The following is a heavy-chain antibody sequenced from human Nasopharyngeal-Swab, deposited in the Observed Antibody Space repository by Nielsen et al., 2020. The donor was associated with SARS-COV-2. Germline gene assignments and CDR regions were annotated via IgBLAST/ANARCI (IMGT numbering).Heavy chain of an antibody. J-gene: IGHJ6*02. D-gene: IGHD5-24*01. Sequence: SETLSLTCSVSGGSFNGFYWNWIRQAPGKGLEWIGEINHNESTNYNPSLKSRIAMLVDASNNQVSLKVSSVSAGDTAVYYCARAGRVGDAYTGLDVWGQGTTVTVSS. V-gene: IGHV4-34*01. CDR3: ARAGRVGDAYTGLDV. CDR2: INHNEST. CDR1: GGSFNGFY.